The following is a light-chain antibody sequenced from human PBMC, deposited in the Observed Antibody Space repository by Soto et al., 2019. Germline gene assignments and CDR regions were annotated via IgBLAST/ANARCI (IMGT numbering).Light chain of an antibody. V-gene: IGKV1-5*03. CDR1: QTISSW. CDR3: QKYNSAPLT. Sequence: DIQMTQSPSTLSGSVGDRVTITCRASQTISSWLAWYQQKPGKAPKLLIYKASTLKSGVPSRFSGSGSRTEFTLTISSLQPEDVAAYYCQKYNSAPLTFGGGTKV. CDR2: KAS. J-gene: IGKJ4*01.